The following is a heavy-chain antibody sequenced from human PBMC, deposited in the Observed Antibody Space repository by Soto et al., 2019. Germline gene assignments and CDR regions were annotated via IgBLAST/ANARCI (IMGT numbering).Heavy chain of an antibody. Sequence: QVHLVQSGAEVKKPGSSVTVSCKASGYIFRRHAISWVRQVPGQGLEWMGAIIPLFGTPNYAQKFKGRVTIRADELTSTAYMELRGLRPEDTVVYYCAREGGYTYGLGPGQPFHPGSERTLVSVPS. CDR2: IIPLFGTP. J-gene: IGHJ5*02. V-gene: IGHV1-69*01. D-gene: IGHD5-18*01. CDR1: GYIFRRHA. CDR3: AREGGYTYGLGPGQPFHP.